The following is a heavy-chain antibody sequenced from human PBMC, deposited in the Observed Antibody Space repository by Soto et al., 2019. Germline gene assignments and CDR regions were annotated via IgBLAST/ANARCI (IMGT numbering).Heavy chain of an antibody. J-gene: IGHJ5*02. CDR2: INAGNGNT. V-gene: IGHV1-3*01. D-gene: IGHD2-2*01. CDR3: ARALYCSSTSCSSPGKNWFEP. CDR1: GYTFTSYA. Sequence: ASVKVSCKASGYTFTSYAMHWVRQAPGQRLEWMGWINAGNGNTKYSQKFQGRVTITRDTSASTAYMELSSLRSEDTAVYYCARALYCSSTSCSSPGKNWFEPWGQGPLVTVSS.